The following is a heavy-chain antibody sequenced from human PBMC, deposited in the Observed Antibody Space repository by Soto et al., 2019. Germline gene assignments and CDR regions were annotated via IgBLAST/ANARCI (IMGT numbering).Heavy chain of an antibody. CDR3: ARVVPPPNRNWGMWSGAFDI. CDR2: SNHSGST. J-gene: IGHJ3*02. CDR1: GGSFSGYS. D-gene: IGHD7-27*01. V-gene: IGHV4-34*01. Sequence: QVQLQQWGAGLLKPSETLSLTCGVYGGSFSGYSWSWIRQPQGKGREWIGESNHSGSTNYNPSLKSRVTISVDTSKNQFSLKLSSVTAADTAVYYCARVVPPPNRNWGMWSGAFDIWGQGTMVTVSS.